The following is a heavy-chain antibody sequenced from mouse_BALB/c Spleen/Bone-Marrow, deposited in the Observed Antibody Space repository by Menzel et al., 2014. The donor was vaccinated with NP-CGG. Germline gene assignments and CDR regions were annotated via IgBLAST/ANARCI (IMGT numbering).Heavy chain of an antibody. J-gene: IGHJ3*01. CDR1: GFTFSSYA. CDR2: ISSGGSYT. V-gene: IGHV5-9-3*01. Sequence: EVQLVESGGGLVKPGGFLKLSCAASGFTFSSYAMSWVRQTPEKRLEGVATISSGGSYTYYPDSVKGRFTISRDNAKNTLYLQMSSLRSEDTAMYYCARHDYAYWGQGTLVTVSA. D-gene: IGHD2-4*01. CDR3: ARHDYAY.